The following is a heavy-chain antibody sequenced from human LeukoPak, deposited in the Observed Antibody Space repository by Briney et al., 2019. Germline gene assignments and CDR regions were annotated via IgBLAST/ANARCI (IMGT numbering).Heavy chain of an antibody. J-gene: IGHJ4*02. Sequence: SETLSLTCTVSGDSFSYFYWSWIRQPPGKGLEWIGYTYNSGSTNYNPSLKSRVTISLDTSKNQFSLKLSSVTAADTAVYYCARGVVAAAGRTFDFWGQGTLVTVSS. CDR2: TYNSGST. CDR1: GDSFSYFY. D-gene: IGHD6-13*01. CDR3: ARGVVAAAGRTFDF. V-gene: IGHV4-59*01.